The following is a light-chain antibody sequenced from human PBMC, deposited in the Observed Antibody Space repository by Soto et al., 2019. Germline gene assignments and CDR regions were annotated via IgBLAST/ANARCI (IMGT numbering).Light chain of an antibody. V-gene: IGKV3D-15*01. Sequence: VLTQSPVTLSLSPRERATLSCRASQSVSSYLAWYQQKPGQAPRLLIYYASNRATGIPARFSGSGSGTEFTLTISSLQSEDFAVYYCHQYNHWLTWTFGQGTKVDI. J-gene: IGKJ1*01. CDR3: HQYNHWLTWT. CDR1: QSVSSY. CDR2: YAS.